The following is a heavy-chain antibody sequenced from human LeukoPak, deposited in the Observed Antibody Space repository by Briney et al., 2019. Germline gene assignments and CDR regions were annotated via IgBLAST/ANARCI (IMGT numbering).Heavy chain of an antibody. J-gene: IGHJ3*02. D-gene: IGHD3-10*01. CDR1: GDSISSYY. CDR3: ARDGPNYGSGSYDAFDI. V-gene: IGHV4-39*07. CDR2: IYYSGST. Sequence: PETLSLTCTVSGDSISSYYWGWIRQPPGKGLEWIGSIYYSGSTYYNPSLKSRVTISVDTSKNQFSLKLSSVTAADTAVYYCARDGPNYGSGSYDAFDIWGQGTMVTVSS.